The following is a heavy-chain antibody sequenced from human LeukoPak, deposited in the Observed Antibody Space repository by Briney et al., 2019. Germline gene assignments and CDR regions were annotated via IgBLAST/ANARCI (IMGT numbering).Heavy chain of an antibody. Sequence: GGSLRLSCAASGFTFSSYAMSWVRQAPGKGLEWVSAISGSGGSTYYAGSVKGRFTISRDNSKNTLYLQMNSLRAEGTAVYYCASQWELHKFDYWGQGTLVTVSS. J-gene: IGHJ4*02. V-gene: IGHV3-23*01. CDR1: GFTFSSYA. CDR2: ISGSGGST. CDR3: ASQWELHKFDY. D-gene: IGHD1-26*01.